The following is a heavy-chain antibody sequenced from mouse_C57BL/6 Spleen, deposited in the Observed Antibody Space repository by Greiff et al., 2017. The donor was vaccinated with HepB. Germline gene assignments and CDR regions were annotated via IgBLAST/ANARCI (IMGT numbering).Heavy chain of an antibody. J-gene: IGHJ2*01. CDR3: ARRPYYYGSSYDYFDY. D-gene: IGHD1-1*01. CDR2: IDPSDSET. Sequence: QVQLQQPGAELVRPGSSVKLSCKASGYTFTSYWMHWVKQRPIQGLEWIGNIDPSDSETHYNQKFKDKATLTVDKSSSTAYMQLSSLTSEDSAVYYCARRPYYYGSSYDYFDYWGQGTTLTVSS. CDR1: GYTFTSYW. V-gene: IGHV1-52*01.